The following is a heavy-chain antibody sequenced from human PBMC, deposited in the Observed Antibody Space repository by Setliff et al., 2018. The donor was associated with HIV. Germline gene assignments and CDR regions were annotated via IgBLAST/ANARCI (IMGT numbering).Heavy chain of an antibody. D-gene: IGHD3-22*01. CDR1: GGSISSSNYY. J-gene: IGHJ4*02. Sequence: SETLSLTCTVSGGSISSSNYYGGWIRQPPGKGLEWIGSIFYSGSTYYNPSVKSRVTISIDTSKNQFSLRLSSVTAADTAVYYCARDHKYYYDSSGLDYWGQGTLVTVSS. CDR2: IFYSGST. CDR3: ARDHKYYYDSSGLDY. V-gene: IGHV4-39*07.